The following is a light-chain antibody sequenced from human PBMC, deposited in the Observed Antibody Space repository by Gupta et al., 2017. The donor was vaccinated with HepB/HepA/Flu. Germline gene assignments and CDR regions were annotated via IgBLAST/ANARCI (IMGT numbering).Light chain of an antibody. CDR2: EVN. CDR1: SSDVGNYNL. CDR3: CSYTRSSTLV. Sequence: QSALTQPASVSGSPGQSIPISCTGTSSDVGNYNLVSWYQQHPGEAPKLMIYEVNQRPSGLSNRFSGSKSGNTASLTISGLQAEDEADYYCCSYTRSSTLVFGGGTKLTVL. V-gene: IGLV2-23*02. J-gene: IGLJ2*01.